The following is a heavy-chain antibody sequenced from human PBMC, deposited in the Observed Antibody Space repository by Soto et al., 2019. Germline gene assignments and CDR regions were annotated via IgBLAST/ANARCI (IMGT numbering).Heavy chain of an antibody. CDR3: ATSYGSGYRAFDY. D-gene: IGHD3-10*01. J-gene: IGHJ4*02. CDR1: GDTFSFYS. CDR2: VNPILSMS. V-gene: IGHV1-69*04. Sequence: QVQLVQSGAEVKRPGSSVKVSCKASGDTFSFYSINWVRQAPGLGLEWMGRVNPILSMSNYAQRFQGRVTXTXDXPTGTAYRELSGLRSEDTAMYYCATSYGSGYRAFDYWGQGALVTVSS.